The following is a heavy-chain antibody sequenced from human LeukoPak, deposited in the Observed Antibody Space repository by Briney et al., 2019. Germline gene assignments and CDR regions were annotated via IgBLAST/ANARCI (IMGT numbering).Heavy chain of an antibody. D-gene: IGHD6-13*01. CDR2: IYYSGST. V-gene: IGHV4-39*01. J-gene: IGHJ4*02. CDR3: ARHGPGIAAAGTFDY. CDR1: GGSISSSSYY. Sequence: SETLSLTCTVSGGSISSSSYYWGWIRQPPGKGLEWIGSIYYSGSTYYNPSLKSRVTMSVDTSKNQFSLELSSVTAADTAVYYCARHGPGIAAAGTFDYWGQGTLVTVSS.